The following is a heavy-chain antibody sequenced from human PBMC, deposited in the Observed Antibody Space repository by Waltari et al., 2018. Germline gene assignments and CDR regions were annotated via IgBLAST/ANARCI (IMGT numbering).Heavy chain of an antibody. CDR3: ARGRRGGYSGYDKFDY. CDR2: INHSGST. D-gene: IGHD5-12*01. J-gene: IGHJ4*02. V-gene: IGHV4-34*01. CDR1: GGSFSGYY. Sequence: QVQLQQWGAGLLKPSETLYLTCAVYGGSFSGYYWSWLRQPPGKGLEWIGEINHSGSTNYNPSLKSRVTISVDTSKNQFSLKLSSVTAADTAVYYFARGRRGGYSGYDKFDYWGQGTLVTVSS.